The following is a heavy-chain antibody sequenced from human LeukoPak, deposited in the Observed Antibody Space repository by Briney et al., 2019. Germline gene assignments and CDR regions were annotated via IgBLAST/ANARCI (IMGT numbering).Heavy chain of an antibody. CDR2: ISGSGGST. CDR3: AKDLGNDYGGNY. J-gene: IGHJ4*02. D-gene: IGHD4-23*01. V-gene: IGHV3-23*01. Sequence: GGSQRLSCAASGFTFSSYAMSWVRQAPGKGLEWVSAISGSGGSTYYADSVKGRFTISRDNSKNTLYLQMNSLRAEDTAVYYCAKDLGNDYGGNYWGQGTLVTVSS. CDR1: GFTFSSYA.